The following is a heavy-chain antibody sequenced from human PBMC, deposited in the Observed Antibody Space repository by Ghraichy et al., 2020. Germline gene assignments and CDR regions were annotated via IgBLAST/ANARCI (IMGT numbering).Heavy chain of an antibody. CDR3: ARQRGRNYYGSNGCFDY. CDR1: SGYISGSSDY. J-gene: IGHJ4*02. CDR2: IFYSGNT. Sequence: SETLSLTCAVSSGYISGSSDYWGWIRQPPGKGPEWFGSIFYSGNTYSNPFLKSRVTISVDTSKNQFSLKLSSVTAADTAVYYCARQRGRNYYGSNGCFDYWGQGTLVSVSS. D-gene: IGHD3-22*01. V-gene: IGHV4-39*01.